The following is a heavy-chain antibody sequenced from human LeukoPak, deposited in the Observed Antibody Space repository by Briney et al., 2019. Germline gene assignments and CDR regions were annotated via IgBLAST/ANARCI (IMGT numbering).Heavy chain of an antibody. V-gene: IGHV4-30-2*01. D-gene: IGHD2-2*01. CDR3: ARMVYCSSTSCYGSWFDP. J-gene: IGHJ5*02. Sequence: SETLSLTCTVSGGSISSGGYYWSWIRQPPGKGLEWIGYIYHSGSTYYNPSLKSRVTISVDRSKNQFSLKLSSVTAADTAVYYCARMVYCSSTSCYGSWFDPWGQGTLVTVSS. CDR2: IYHSGST. CDR1: GGSISSGGYY.